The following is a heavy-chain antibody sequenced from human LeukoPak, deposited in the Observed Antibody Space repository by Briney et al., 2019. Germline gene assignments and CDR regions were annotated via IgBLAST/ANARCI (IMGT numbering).Heavy chain of an antibody. J-gene: IGHJ4*02. Sequence: GGSLRLSCAASGFTFSSYGMSWVRQAPGKGLEWVSSISGSGSSDSINYADSVKGRFTISRDNSKNTLYLQMDSLRAEDTAVYYCAKHYGSGSYAPDYWGPGTLVTVSS. CDR2: ISGSGSSDSI. CDR1: GFTFSSYG. V-gene: IGHV3-23*01. CDR3: AKHYGSGSYAPDY. D-gene: IGHD3-10*01.